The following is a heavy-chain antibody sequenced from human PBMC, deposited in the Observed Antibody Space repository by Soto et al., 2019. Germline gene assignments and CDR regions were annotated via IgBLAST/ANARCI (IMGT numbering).Heavy chain of an antibody. CDR3: ARGWGYDSSDYYYAY. Sequence: QVQLVQSGAEVREPGSPVKVSCKASGGTFSRHAISWVRQAPGQGLEWMGGIIPMFGTANHAQKFQGRVTIIADESTSTAYMELSSLRSEDTAIYYCARGWGYDSSDYYYAYWGQGTVVIVSS. V-gene: IGHV1-69*01. J-gene: IGHJ4*02. CDR2: IIPMFGTA. CDR1: GGTFSRHA. D-gene: IGHD3-22*01.